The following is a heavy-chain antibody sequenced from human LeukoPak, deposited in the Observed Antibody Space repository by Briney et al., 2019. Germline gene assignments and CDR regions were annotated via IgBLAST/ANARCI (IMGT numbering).Heavy chain of an antibody. V-gene: IGHV4-4*07. Sequence: SETLSLTCTASGGSISSYYWSWIRQPAGKGLEWIGRIYTSGSTNYNPSLKSRVTMSVDTSKNQFSLKLSSVTAADTAVYYCARDQGGTEDYDFWSGYSDWFDPWGQGTLVTVS. J-gene: IGHJ5*02. CDR3: ARDQGGTEDYDFWSGYSDWFDP. D-gene: IGHD3-3*01. CDR1: GGSISSYY. CDR2: IYTSGST.